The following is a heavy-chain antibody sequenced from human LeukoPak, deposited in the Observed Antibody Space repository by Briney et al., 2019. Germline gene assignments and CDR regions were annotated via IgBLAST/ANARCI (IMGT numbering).Heavy chain of an antibody. CDR3: ATHDPNSSGWTVFDY. Sequence: SETLSLTCTVSGGSISSSSYYWGWIRQPPGKGLEWIGSIYYSGSTYYNPSLKSRVTISVDTSKNQFSLKLSSVTAADTAVYYCATHDPNSSGWTVFDYWGQGTLVTVSS. CDR1: GGSISSSSYY. D-gene: IGHD6-19*01. V-gene: IGHV4-39*07. CDR2: IYYSGST. J-gene: IGHJ4*02.